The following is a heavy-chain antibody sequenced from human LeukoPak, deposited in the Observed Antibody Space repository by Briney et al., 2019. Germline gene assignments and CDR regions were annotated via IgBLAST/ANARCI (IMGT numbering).Heavy chain of an antibody. Sequence: SVKVSCKASGGTFSSYAISWVRQAPGQGLEWMGGIIPIFGTANYAQKFQGRVTITADESTSTAYMELSSLRSEDTVVYYCARGSVRRFLDYMDVWGKGTTVTVSS. CDR2: IIPIFGTA. D-gene: IGHD3-3*01. CDR1: GGTFSSYA. CDR3: ARGSVRRFLDYMDV. J-gene: IGHJ6*03. V-gene: IGHV1-69*01.